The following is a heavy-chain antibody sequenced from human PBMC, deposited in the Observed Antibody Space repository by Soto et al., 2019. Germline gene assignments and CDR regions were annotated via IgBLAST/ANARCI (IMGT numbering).Heavy chain of an antibody. V-gene: IGHV1-8*02. D-gene: IGHD2-2*01. CDR3: ARRLPAAMFDYYYYYMDV. J-gene: IGHJ6*03. CDR1: GYTFTSYY. CDR2: MNPNSGNT. Sequence: GASVKLSCKASGYTFTSYYMHWVRQATGQGLEWMGWMNPNSGNTGYAQKFQGRVTMTRNTSISTAYMELSSLRSEDTAVYYCARRLPAAMFDYYYYYMDVWGKGTTVTVSS.